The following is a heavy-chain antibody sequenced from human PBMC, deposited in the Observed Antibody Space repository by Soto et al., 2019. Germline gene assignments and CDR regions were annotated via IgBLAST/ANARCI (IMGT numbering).Heavy chain of an antibody. CDR2: IYYSGST. CDR1: GGSISSYY. CDR3: ARAPPRKDSAFPGIAAAGIDYFDY. Sequence: SETLSLTCTVSGGSISSYYWSWIRQPPGKGLEWIGYIYYSGSTNYNPSLKSRVTISVDTSKNQFSLKLSSVTAADTAVYYCARAPPRKDSAFPGIAAAGIDYFDYWGQGTLVTVSS. V-gene: IGHV4-59*01. J-gene: IGHJ4*02. D-gene: IGHD6-13*01.